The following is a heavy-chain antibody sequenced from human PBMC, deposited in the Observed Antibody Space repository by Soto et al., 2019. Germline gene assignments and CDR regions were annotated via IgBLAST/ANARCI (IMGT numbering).Heavy chain of an antibody. Sequence: ITLKESGPTLVKPTQTLTLTCTFSGFSLNTRGVGVGWIRQPPGKALEWLALISWDGEKRYSPSLKSRLTITKDTSENQVVLTMTNMDPVDTATSYGAHRRGDLLTGHYYFDYWGQGTLVTVSS. CDR2: ISWDGEK. V-gene: IGHV2-5*02. CDR3: AHRRGDLLTGHYYFDY. CDR1: GFSLNTRGVG. D-gene: IGHD3-9*01. J-gene: IGHJ4*02.